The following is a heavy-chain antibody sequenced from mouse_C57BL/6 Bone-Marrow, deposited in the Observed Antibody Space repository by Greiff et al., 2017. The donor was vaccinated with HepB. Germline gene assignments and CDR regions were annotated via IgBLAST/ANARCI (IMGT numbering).Heavy chain of an antibody. CDR3: ARRFDYYGSSYPDY. CDR1: GYTFTSYW. CDR2: IDPSDSYT. J-gene: IGHJ2*01. D-gene: IGHD1-1*01. V-gene: IGHV1-69*01. Sequence: QVQLQQPGAELVMPGASVKLSCKASGYTFTSYWIHWVKQTPGQGLEWIGEIDPSDSYTNYNQKFKGKSTLTVDKSSSTAYMQLSSLTSEDSAVYYCARRFDYYGSSYPDYWGQGTTLTVSS.